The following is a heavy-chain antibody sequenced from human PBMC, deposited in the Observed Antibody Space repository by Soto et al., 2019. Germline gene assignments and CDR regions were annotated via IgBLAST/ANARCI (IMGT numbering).Heavy chain of an antibody. CDR3: ARPSMGYYGMDV. Sequence: TLSLTCTVSGGSISSGGYYWSWIRQHPGKGLEWIGYIYYSGSTYYNPSLKSRVTISVDTSKNQFSLKLSSVTAADTAVYYCARPSMGYYGMDVWGQGTTVTVSS. CDR2: IYYSGST. J-gene: IGHJ6*02. V-gene: IGHV4-31*03. D-gene: IGHD2-8*01. CDR1: GGSISSGGYY.